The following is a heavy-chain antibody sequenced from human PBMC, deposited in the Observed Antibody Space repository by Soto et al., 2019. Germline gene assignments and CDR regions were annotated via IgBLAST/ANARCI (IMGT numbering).Heavy chain of an antibody. CDR3: ALQRSGYGLSWFDP. CDR1: GYNFTSYW. CDR2: IDLSDSYT. D-gene: IGHD5-12*01. Sequence: PGESLKISCKGSGYNFTSYWISWVRQMPGKGLESVGRIDLSDSYTNYSPSFQGHVTISADKSISTAYLQWSSLKASDSAMYYCALQRSGYGLSWFDPWGQGTLVTVSS. J-gene: IGHJ5*02. V-gene: IGHV5-10-1*01.